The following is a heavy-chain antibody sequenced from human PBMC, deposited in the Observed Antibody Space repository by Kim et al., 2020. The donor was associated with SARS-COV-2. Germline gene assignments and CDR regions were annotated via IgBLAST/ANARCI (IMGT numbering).Heavy chain of an antibody. CDR2: ITCGGGTT. D-gene: IGHD3-10*01. J-gene: IGHJ4*02. V-gene: IGHV3-23*01. Sequence: GGSLRLSCAASGFTFSSYAMSWVRQAPGKGLEWVSGITCGGGTTYYADSVKGRFTISRDNSKNTLSLQMNGLRAGDTAVYYCAKNLRQGNSGFVAFEYWGQGTLVTVSS. CDR3: AKNLRQGNSGFVAFEY. CDR1: GFTFSSYA.